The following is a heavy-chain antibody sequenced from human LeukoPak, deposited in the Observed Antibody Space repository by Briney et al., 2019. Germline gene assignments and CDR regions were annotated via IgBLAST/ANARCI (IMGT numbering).Heavy chain of an antibody. V-gene: IGHV3-15*01. D-gene: IGHD1-26*01. J-gene: IGHJ4*02. CDR3: TTDGNSGKFWPYYFDY. CDR2: IKRKTDGGTT. CDR1: GFHLSNAW. Sequence: KPGGSLRHLYSASGFHLSNAWLSGVGQAPGKGLEWVDRIKRKTDGGTTDYAASVKGRLTISRDASKNTLYLQLNSLKTEDTAVYYCTTDGNSGKFWPYYFDYWGQGTLVTVSS.